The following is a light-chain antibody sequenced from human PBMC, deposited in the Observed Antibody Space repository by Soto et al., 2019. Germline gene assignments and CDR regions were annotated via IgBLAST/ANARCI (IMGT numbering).Light chain of an antibody. CDR2: GAS. V-gene: IGKV3-15*01. CDR1: QSVSSN. Sequence: EIVISESPATLSVSPGERATLSCRASQSVSSNLAWYQQKPGQAPRLLIYGASTRATGIPARFSGGGSGTEFTLTISSLQSEDFAVYYCQQYNNWPPTFGQGTKV. J-gene: IGKJ1*01. CDR3: QQYNNWPPT.